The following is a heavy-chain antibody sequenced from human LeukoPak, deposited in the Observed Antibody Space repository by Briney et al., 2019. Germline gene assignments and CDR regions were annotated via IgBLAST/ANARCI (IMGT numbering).Heavy chain of an antibody. Sequence: ASETLSLTCTVSGGSISSYYWSWIRQPPGKGLEWIGYIYYSGSTNYNPSLKSRVTISVDTSKNQFSMKLSSVTAADTAVYYCARGYCSGGSCYEAPNDYWGQGTLVTVSS. D-gene: IGHD2-15*01. CDR1: GGSISSYY. CDR2: IYYSGST. J-gene: IGHJ4*02. V-gene: IGHV4-59*01. CDR3: ARGYCSGGSCYEAPNDY.